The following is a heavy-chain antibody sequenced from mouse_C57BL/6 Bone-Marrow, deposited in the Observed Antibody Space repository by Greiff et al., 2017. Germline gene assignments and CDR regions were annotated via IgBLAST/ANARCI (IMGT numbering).Heavy chain of an antibody. J-gene: IGHJ3*01. CDR3: TRGTMGPWCAY. V-gene: IGHV5-9-1*02. CDR2: ISSGGDDI. Sequence: EVMLVESGAGLVKPGGSLKLSCAASGFNFSSYAMSWVRQTPEKRLEWVAYISSGGDDIYYADTVKGRFTISRDNARNTLYLQMSSLKSEDTAMYYCTRGTMGPWCAYWGQGTLVTVSA. CDR1: GFNFSSYA. D-gene: IGHD1-1*02.